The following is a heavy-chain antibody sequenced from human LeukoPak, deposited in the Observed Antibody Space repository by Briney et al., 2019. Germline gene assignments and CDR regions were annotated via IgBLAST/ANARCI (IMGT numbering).Heavy chain of an antibody. D-gene: IGHD6-6*01. CDR3: ARGLYSSPSHNWFDP. Sequence: ASVKVSCKASGYTFTGYYMHWVRQAPGQGLEWMGWINPNSGGTNYAQKFQGRVTMTRDTSISTAYMELSRLRSDDTAVYYCARGLYSSPSHNWFDPWGQGTLVTVSS. CDR1: GYTFTGYY. V-gene: IGHV1-2*02. CDR2: INPNSGGT. J-gene: IGHJ5*02.